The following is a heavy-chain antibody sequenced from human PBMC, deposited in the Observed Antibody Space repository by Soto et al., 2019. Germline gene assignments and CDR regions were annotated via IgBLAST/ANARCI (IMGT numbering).Heavy chain of an antibody. CDR2: ISYDGSNK. D-gene: IGHD6-19*01. CDR1: GFTFSSYA. V-gene: IGHV3-30-3*01. Sequence: GGSLRLSCAASGFTFSSYAMHWVRQAPGKGLEWVAVISYDGSNKYYADSVKGRFTISRDNSKNTLYLQMNSLRAEDTAVYYCARDRGSGWTNYYYYYGMDVWGQGTTVTVSS. CDR3: ARDRGSGWTNYYYYYGMDV. J-gene: IGHJ6*02.